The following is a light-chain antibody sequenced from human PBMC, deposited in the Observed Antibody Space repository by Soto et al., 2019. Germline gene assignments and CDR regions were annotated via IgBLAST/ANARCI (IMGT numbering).Light chain of an antibody. J-gene: IGKJ4*01. Sequence: EIVMTQSPATLSVSPGERATLSCRASQSISSNLAWYQQKPGQAPRLLIYGASTRANGIPARFSGSGSGTEFTLTISSLQSEDFAVYYCQQYNNWPFTFGGGTKVEIK. V-gene: IGKV3-15*01. CDR3: QQYNNWPFT. CDR2: GAS. CDR1: QSISSN.